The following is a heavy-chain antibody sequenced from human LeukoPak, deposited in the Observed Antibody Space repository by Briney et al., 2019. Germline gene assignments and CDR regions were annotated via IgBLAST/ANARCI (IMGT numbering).Heavy chain of an antibody. CDR3: TRHAGVVVVAATIDY. J-gene: IGHJ4*02. V-gene: IGHV4-39*01. D-gene: IGHD2-15*01. Sequence: SETLSLTCTVSGGSISSRSYYWGWIRQPPGKGLEWIGSIYYSGSTYYNPSLKSRVTISVDTSKSQFYLKLSSVAAADTPVYYCTRHAGVVVVAATIDYWGQGTLVTVSS. CDR2: IYYSGST. CDR1: GGSISSRSYY.